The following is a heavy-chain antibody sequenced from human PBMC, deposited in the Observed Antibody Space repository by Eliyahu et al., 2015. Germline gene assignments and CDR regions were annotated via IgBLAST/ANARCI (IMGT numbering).Heavy chain of an antibody. D-gene: IGHD6-19*01. CDR2: ISWNSGSI. CDR1: GFXXXXXA. J-gene: IGHJ2*01. CDR3: AKSLGSSGWSWVGYFDL. V-gene: IGHV3-9*01. Sequence: EVQLVESGGGLVQPGRSLRLSCAXSGFXXXXXAMHWVRQAPGKGLEWVSGISWNSGSIGYADSVKGRFTISRDNAKNSLYLQMNSLRAEDTALYYCAKSLGSSGWSWVGYFDLWGRGTLVTVSS.